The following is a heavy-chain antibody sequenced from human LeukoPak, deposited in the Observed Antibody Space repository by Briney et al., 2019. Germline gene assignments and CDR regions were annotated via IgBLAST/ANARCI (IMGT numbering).Heavy chain of an antibody. CDR2: IYYSVST. V-gene: IGHV4-39*01. CDR3: ARQPPDSSGGYYFDY. D-gene: IGHD3-22*01. CDR1: GGSISSSSYY. J-gene: IGHJ4*02. Sequence: SQTLSLTCTVSGGSISSSSYYWGWIRQPPGKGLEWIGSIYYSVSTYYNPSLKSRVTISVDTSKNQFSLKLSSVTAADTAVYYCARQPPDSSGGYYFDYWGQGTLVTVSS.